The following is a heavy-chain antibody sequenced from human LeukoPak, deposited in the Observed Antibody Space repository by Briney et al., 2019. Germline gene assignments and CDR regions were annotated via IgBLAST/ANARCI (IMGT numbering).Heavy chain of an antibody. V-gene: IGHV4-61*01. Sequence: SQPLSLTCTVSADSISGQCHHWNWIRQPPWKGLEYVATIHGTGSTNSIPSLRSRVAISLDTSKNQFFLNLSSVTAADTDVYYCARDPWNNNWYNFDSWGQGTLVTVSS. CDR3: ARDPWNNNWYNFDS. CDR2: IHGTGST. CDR1: ADSISGQCHH. D-gene: IGHD1/OR15-1a*01. J-gene: IGHJ4*02.